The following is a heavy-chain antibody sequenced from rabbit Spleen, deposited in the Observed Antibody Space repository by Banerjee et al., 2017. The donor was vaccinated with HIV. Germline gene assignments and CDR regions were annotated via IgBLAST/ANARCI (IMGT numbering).Heavy chain of an antibody. V-gene: IGHV1S40*01. Sequence: QSLEESGGDLVKPGASLTLTCKASGVSFSGSSYMCWVRQAPGKGLEWIACIEAGSGGFTYFASWAKGRFTISKTSSTMVTLQMTSLTAADTATYFCARDTSSSFSSYGMDLWGQGTLVTVS. J-gene: IGHJ6*01. CDR2: IEAGSGGFT. D-gene: IGHD1-1*01. CDR1: GVSFSGSSY. CDR3: ARDTSSSFSSYGMDL.